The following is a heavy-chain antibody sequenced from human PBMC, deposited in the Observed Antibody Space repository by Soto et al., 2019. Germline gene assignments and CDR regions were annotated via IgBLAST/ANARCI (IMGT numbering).Heavy chain of an antibody. V-gene: IGHV4-34*01. CDR1: GGSFSVYY. Sequence: SETLSLTCAVNGGSFSVYYWSWIRQPPGRGLEWVGEINHSGSTNYNPSLKSRVTMSVDTSKNQFSLKLSSVTAADTAVYYCARGPIGKDLGPFDYWGQGTLVTVSS. CDR2: INHSGST. CDR3: ARGPIGKDLGPFDY. J-gene: IGHJ4*02.